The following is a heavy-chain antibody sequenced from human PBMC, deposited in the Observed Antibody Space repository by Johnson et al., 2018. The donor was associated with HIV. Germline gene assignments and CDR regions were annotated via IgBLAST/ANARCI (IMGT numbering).Heavy chain of an antibody. J-gene: IGHJ3*02. CDR1: EFTFSTYA. D-gene: IGHD3-22*01. Sequence: QVQLVESGGGVVRPGGSLRLSCAASEFTFSTYAMHWVRQAPGEGLEWVAVISYDGSNTYYADSVKGRFTISRDNSKNTLYLQMNSLRAEDTAVYYCAREKSYYYDSSGYPDTFDIWGQGTMVIVSS. CDR3: AREKSYYYDSSGYPDTFDI. CDR2: ISYDGSNT. V-gene: IGHV3-30-3*01.